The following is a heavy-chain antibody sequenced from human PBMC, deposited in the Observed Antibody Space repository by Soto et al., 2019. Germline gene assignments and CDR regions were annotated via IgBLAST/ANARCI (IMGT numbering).Heavy chain of an antibody. CDR3: ARDRYSNYVFWFDP. CDR2: IYYSGST. D-gene: IGHD4-4*01. V-gene: IGHV4-61*08. J-gene: IGHJ5*02. CDR1: GGSIRSGDYY. Sequence: SETLSLTCTVSGGSIRSGDYYWSWIRQPPGKGLEWIGYIYYSGSTNYNPSLKSRVTISVDTSKNQFSLKLSSVTAADTAVYYCARDRYSNYVFWFDPWGQGTLVTVSS.